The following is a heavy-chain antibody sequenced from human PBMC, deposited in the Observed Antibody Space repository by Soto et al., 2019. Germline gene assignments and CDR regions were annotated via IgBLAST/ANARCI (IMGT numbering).Heavy chain of an antibody. V-gene: IGHV3-30-3*01. Sequence: QVQLVESGGGVVQPGRSLRLSCVASGFTFTKYAMHWVRQAPGRGLEWVAVISKDGGNKVYADSVKGRFTISRDNSKNTLFLEMNNLSSEDTALYYCAPPGDWGQGTLVTVSS. CDR1: GFTFTKYA. J-gene: IGHJ4*02. CDR3: APPGD. CDR2: ISKDGGNK. D-gene: IGHD3-10*01.